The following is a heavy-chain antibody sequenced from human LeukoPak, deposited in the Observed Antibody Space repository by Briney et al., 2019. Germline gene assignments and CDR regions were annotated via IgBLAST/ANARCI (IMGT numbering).Heavy chain of an antibody. V-gene: IGHV4-39*01. CDR3: ARQLYCSSNPCSGAHAFDI. CDR2: VYYTGAS. CDR1: GGSISSSSYY. J-gene: IGHJ3*02. Sequence: PSETLSLTCTVSGGSISSSSYYWGWIRQPPGKGLEWIGSVYYTGASYYNPSLKSRVTISIDTSKKHFSLKLTSVTAADTAVYYCARQLYCSSNPCSGAHAFDIWGQGTMVTVSS. D-gene: IGHD2-2*01.